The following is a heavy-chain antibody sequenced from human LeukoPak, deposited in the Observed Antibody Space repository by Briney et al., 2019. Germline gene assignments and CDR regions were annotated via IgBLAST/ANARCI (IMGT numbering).Heavy chain of an antibody. CDR2: ISSSTGGRT. V-gene: IGHV3-23*01. D-gene: IGHD3-22*01. CDR1: GFTFSSNA. J-gene: IGHJ4*02. Sequence: GGSLRLSCAASGFTFSSNAMSWVRQAPGKGLEWVSAISSSTGGRTYYADSVKGRFSISRDDFRNTVYLQMNSLRAEDTAAYYCAKESPYYSDRDYYFDYWGQGTLVTVSS. CDR3: AKESPYYSDRDYYFDY.